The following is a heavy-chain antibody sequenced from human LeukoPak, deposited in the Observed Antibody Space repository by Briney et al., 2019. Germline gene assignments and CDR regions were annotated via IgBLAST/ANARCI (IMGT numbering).Heavy chain of an antibody. D-gene: IGHD2-2*01. J-gene: IGHJ4*02. Sequence: PGGSLRLSCAASGFTVSSNYMSWVRQAPGKGLEWVSVIYNGDSTYYADSVKARFTVSRDNSKNMLYLQMNSLRAEDTAVYYCAGLAAADNFDYWGQGTLVTVSS. V-gene: IGHV3-66*01. CDR1: GFTVSSNY. CDR2: IYNGDST. CDR3: AGLAAADNFDY.